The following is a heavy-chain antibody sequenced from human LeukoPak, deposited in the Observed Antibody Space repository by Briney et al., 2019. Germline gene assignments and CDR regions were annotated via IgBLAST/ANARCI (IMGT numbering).Heavy chain of an antibody. Sequence: GGSLRLSCAASGFTFSSYAMHWVRQAPGKGLEWVAVISYDGSNKYYADSVKGRFTISRDNSKNTLYLQMNSLRAEDTAVYYCASLVAGTEDYWGQGTLVTVSS. J-gene: IGHJ4*02. CDR1: GFTFSSYA. V-gene: IGHV3-30*04. CDR2: ISYDGSNK. D-gene: IGHD6-13*01. CDR3: ASLVAGTEDY.